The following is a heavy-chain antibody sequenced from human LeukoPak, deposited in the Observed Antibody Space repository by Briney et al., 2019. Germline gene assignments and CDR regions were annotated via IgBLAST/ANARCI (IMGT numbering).Heavy chain of an antibody. D-gene: IGHD6-19*01. CDR3: ARESTLGIAVAGTRETDSDRLPN. V-gene: IGHV1-8*03. J-gene: IGHJ4*02. CDR2: MKPNSGNT. CDR1: GYTFTSYD. Sequence: GASVKVSCKASGYTFTSYDINWVRQAPGQGHELKGRMKPNSGNTGYAQKFQGRVTITADKSTSTAYMELSSLRSEDTAVYYCARESTLGIAVAGTRETDSDRLPNWGQGTLVTVSS.